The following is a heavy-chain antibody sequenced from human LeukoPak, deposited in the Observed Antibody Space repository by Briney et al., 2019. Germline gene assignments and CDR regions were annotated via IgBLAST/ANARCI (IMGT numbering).Heavy chain of an antibody. CDR2: ISWDGSTT. Sequence: GGSLRLSCAASGFTFDDYAMHWVRQAPGKGLEWVSLISWDGSTTYYADSVKGRFTISRDNSENSLYLQMNSLRVEDTALYYCAKDTDSSGYYSGYFDYWGQGTLVTVSS. D-gene: IGHD3-22*01. V-gene: IGHV3-43D*03. CDR3: AKDTDSSGYYSGYFDY. CDR1: GFTFDDYA. J-gene: IGHJ4*02.